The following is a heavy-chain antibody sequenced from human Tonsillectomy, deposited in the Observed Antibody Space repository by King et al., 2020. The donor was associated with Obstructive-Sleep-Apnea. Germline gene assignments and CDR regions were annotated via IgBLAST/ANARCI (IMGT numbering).Heavy chain of an antibody. Sequence: VQLQESGSGLVKPSGTLSLTCAVSGGSATSTNWWTWVRQPPGKGLEWIGETYHSGSTNYNPSLKSRVTILVDKSKNQFSLKLTSVTVADTAVYYCARGEAVAGIDLWGQGTLVFVSS. V-gene: IGHV4-4*02. D-gene: IGHD6-19*01. CDR2: TYHSGST. CDR1: GGSATSTNW. CDR3: ARGEAVAGIDL. J-gene: IGHJ1*01.